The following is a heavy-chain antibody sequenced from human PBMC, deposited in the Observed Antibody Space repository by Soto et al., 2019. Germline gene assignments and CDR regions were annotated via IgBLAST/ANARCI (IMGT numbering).Heavy chain of an antibody. CDR2: IYYSGST. V-gene: IGHV4-59*01. J-gene: IGHJ6*02. Sequence: SETLSLTCTVSGGSISSYYWSWIRQPPGKGLEWIGYIYYSGSTNYNPSLKSRVTISVDTSKNQFSLKLSSVTAADTAVYYCARSEVVRGYSFHYGMAVRGQATTVTVSS. CDR3: ARSEVVRGYSFHYGMAV. D-gene: IGHD5-18*01. CDR1: GGSISSYY.